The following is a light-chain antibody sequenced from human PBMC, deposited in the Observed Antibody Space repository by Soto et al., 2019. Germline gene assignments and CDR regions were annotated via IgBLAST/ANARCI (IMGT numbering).Light chain of an antibody. CDR2: DVN. CDR3: TSWTTSTTMI. Sequence: QSALPQPASVSGSPGQSITISCTGTSSDIGAYNYVSWYQQHPGKAPKLMIYDVNIRTSGVSNRFSGSKSGNTASLTISGLHAEDEADYYCTSWTTSTTMIFGGGTKLTVL. J-gene: IGLJ2*01. V-gene: IGLV2-14*03. CDR1: SSDIGAYNY.